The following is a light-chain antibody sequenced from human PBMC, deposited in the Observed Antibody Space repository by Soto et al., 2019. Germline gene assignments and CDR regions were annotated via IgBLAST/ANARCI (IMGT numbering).Light chain of an antibody. CDR1: SSDVGSYNR. Sequence: QSVLTQPPSVSGSPGQSVTISCTGTSSDVGSYNRVSWYQQPPGTAPKLMIYEVSNRPSGVPDRFSGSKSGNTASLTISGLQAEDEADYCCSSYTSSSIYVFGTGTKVTVL. CDR3: SSYTSSSIYV. V-gene: IGLV2-18*02. CDR2: EVS. J-gene: IGLJ1*01.